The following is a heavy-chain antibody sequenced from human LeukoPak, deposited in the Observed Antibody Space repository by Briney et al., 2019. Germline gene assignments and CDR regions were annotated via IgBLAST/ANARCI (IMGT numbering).Heavy chain of an antibody. CDR2: ISDDGSRK. J-gene: IGHJ3*02. CDR3: AREFVTYAFDI. CDR1: GFTFSSYG. D-gene: IGHD2-21*01. Sequence: GGSLRLSCAASGFTFSSYGMHWVRQAPGKGLEWVAVISDDGSRKYYADSVKGRFTISRDNSKNTLYMQMNSPRPEDTAVYYCAREFVTYAFDIWGQGTMVTVSS. V-gene: IGHV3-30*03.